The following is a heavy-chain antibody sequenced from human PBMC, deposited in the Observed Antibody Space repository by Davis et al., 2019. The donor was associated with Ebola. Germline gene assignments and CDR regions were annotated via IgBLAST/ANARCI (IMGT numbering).Heavy chain of an antibody. CDR2: INHSGST. V-gene: IGHV4-34*01. J-gene: IGHJ6*03. CDR1: GGSFSGYY. CDR3: ARGRRVIILGGDYYYYMDV. D-gene: IGHD3-3*01. Sequence: PSETLSLTCAVYGGSFSGYYWSWIRQPPGKGLEWIGEINHSGSTNYNPSLKSRVTISVDTSKNQFSLKLSSVTAADTAVYYCARGRRVIILGGDYYYYMDVWGKGTTVTVSS.